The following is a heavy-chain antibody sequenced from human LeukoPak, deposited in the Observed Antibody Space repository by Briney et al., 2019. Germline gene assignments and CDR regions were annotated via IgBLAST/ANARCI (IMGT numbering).Heavy chain of an antibody. CDR3: ARGWGAAAATPRGS. Sequence: GGSLRLSCAASGFTFSSYSMNWVRQAPGKGLEWVSSISSSSSYIYYADSVKGRFTISRDNAKNSLYLQMNSLRAEDTAVYYCARGWGAAAATPRGSWGQGTLVTVYS. CDR2: ISSSSSYI. CDR1: GFTFSSYS. V-gene: IGHV3-21*01. D-gene: IGHD6-13*01. J-gene: IGHJ5*02.